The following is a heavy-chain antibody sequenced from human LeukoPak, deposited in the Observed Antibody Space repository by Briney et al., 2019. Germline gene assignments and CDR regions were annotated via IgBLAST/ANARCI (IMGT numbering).Heavy chain of an antibody. CDR1: GYTFTSYD. CDR2: MNPNSGNT. V-gene: IGHV1-8*01. CDR3: ARGGTYCGGDCYNLGDY. D-gene: IGHD2-21*02. J-gene: IGHJ4*02. Sequence: ASVKVSCKASGYTFTSYDINWVRQATGQGLEWMGWMNPNSGNTGYAQRFQGRVTMTRNTSISTAYMELSSLRSEDTAVYYCARGGTYCGGDCYNLGDYWGQGTLVAVSS.